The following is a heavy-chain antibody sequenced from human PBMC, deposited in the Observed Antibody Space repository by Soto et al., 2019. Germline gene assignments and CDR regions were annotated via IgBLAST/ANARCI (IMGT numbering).Heavy chain of an antibody. CDR2: ISGSGGST. CDR1: GFTFSSYA. CDR3: AKSEQLAKAPPYYDYIWGSYRSPYYFDY. D-gene: IGHD3-16*02. J-gene: IGHJ4*02. Sequence: GGSLRLSCAASGFTFSSYAMSWVRQAPGKGLEWVSAISGSGGSTYYADSVKGRFTISRDNSKNTLYLQMNSLRAEDTAVYYCAKSEQLAKAPPYYDYIWGSYRSPYYFDYWGQGTLVTVSS. V-gene: IGHV3-23*01.